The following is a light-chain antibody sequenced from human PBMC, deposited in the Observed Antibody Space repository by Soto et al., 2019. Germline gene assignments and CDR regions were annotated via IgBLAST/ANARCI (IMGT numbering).Light chain of an antibody. CDR3: QQYDNLPPNT. CDR1: QDISNY. V-gene: IGKV1-33*01. J-gene: IGKJ2*01. Sequence: DIQMTQSPSSLSASVGDRVTIACQASQDISNYLNWYQQKPGKAPKLLIYDASNLETGVPSRFSGNGSGTDFTFTIGSLQPEDFATYYCQQYDNLPPNTFGQGTQLEIK. CDR2: DAS.